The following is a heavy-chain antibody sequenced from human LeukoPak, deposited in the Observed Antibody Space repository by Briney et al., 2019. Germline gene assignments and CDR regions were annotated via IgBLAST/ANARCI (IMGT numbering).Heavy chain of an antibody. D-gene: IGHD1-1*01. J-gene: IGHJ4*02. Sequence: GGSLRLSCTASGVIFNNAWMTWVRQTPGKGLEWVGRIRGETGSGTEDYSPVVKDRFTISRDDSKNTVYLQMNNMKAEDTAVYYCTTGMYGTDYYWGRGARVAVSS. CDR1: GVIFNNAW. CDR2: IRGETGSGTE. V-gene: IGHV3-15*01. CDR3: TTGMYGTDYY.